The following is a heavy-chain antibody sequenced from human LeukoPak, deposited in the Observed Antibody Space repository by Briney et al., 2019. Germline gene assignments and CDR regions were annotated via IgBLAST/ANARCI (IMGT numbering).Heavy chain of an antibody. D-gene: IGHD3-22*01. CDR2: IYYSGST. V-gene: IGHV4-59*01. CDR1: GGSIGSYY. J-gene: IGHJ4*02. CDR3: AREGGGTMYYDSSGYFDY. Sequence: SETLSLTCTVSGGSIGSYYWSWIRQPPGKGLEWIGYIYYSGSTNYNPSLKSRVTISVDTSKNQFSLKLSSVTAADTAVYYCAREGGGTMYYDSSGYFDYWGQGTLVTVSS.